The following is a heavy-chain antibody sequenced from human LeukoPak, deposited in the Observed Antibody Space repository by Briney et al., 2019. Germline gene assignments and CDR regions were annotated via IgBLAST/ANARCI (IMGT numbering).Heavy chain of an antibody. Sequence: GGSLRLXCAASGFTFSSYAMSWVRQAPGKGLEWVSTISGSGATTYYADSVKGRFTISRDNSKNTQYLQVNNLRAEDTAVYYCAKEDDYNYIDYWGQGTLVTVSS. V-gene: IGHV3-23*01. J-gene: IGHJ4*02. CDR1: GFTFSSYA. CDR2: ISGSGATT. D-gene: IGHD5-24*01. CDR3: AKEDDYNYIDY.